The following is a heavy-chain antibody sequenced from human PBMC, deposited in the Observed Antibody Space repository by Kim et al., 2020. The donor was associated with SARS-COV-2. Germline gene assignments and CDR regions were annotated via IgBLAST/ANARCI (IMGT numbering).Heavy chain of an antibody. CDR2: IWYDGSNK. D-gene: IGHD6-6*01. Sequence: GGPLRLSCAASGFTFSGYGMHWVRQAPGKGLEWVAVIWYDGSNKYYADSVKGRFTISRDNSKNTLYLQMNSLRAEDTAVYYCARDRAPRPLDYLDYWGQGTLVTVSS. V-gene: IGHV3-33*01. CDR1: GFTFSGYG. CDR3: ARDRAPRPLDYLDY. J-gene: IGHJ4*02.